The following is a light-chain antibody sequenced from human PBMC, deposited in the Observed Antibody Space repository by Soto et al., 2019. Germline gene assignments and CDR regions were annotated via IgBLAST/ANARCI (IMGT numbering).Light chain of an antibody. CDR1: QSVTSNY. V-gene: IGKV3D-20*02. CDR3: QQRSGWPLT. Sequence: EIVLTQSPGTLSLSPGERATLSCRASQSVTSNYLAWYQQKPGQAPRLLIYGVSSRATGVPDRFSGSGSGTDFTLTISRLEPEDFAVYYCQQRSGWPLTFGGGTKVDI. CDR2: GVS. J-gene: IGKJ4*01.